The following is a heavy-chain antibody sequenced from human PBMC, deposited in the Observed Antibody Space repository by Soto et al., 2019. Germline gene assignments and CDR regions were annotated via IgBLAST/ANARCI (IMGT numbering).Heavy chain of an antibody. CDR2: INGDYGNT. CDR1: GYTFYSHS. D-gene: IGHD5-18*01. J-gene: IGHJ6*02. V-gene: IGHV1-18*01. Sequence: QAQLVQSGAEVKKPGASVKVSCTASGYTFYSHSISWVRQAHGQGLEWMGRINGDYGNTQYAQKFRGRVTMTTDTSTTTVYMEQTNLRSDDTAVYYCARGIQGDYYYGMDVWGQGTTVTVSS. CDR3: ARGIQGDYYYGMDV.